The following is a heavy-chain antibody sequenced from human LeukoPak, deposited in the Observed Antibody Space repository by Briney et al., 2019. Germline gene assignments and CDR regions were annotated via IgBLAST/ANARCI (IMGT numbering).Heavy chain of an antibody. CDR2: IDSSGTYT. J-gene: IGHJ4*02. CDR3: AKISTVTENFDH. V-gene: IGHV3-23*05. CDR1: GFAFGNYA. D-gene: IGHD4-17*01. Sequence: GGSLRLSCAASGFAFGNYAMGWVRQAPGKGLEGVSSIDSSGTYTPSAESVKGRFTISRDNSENTMYLQLNSLRAEDTAVYSCAKISTVTENFDHWGQGTLVTVSS.